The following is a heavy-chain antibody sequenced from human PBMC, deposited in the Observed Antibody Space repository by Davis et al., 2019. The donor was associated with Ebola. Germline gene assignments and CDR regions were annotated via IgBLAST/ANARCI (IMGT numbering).Heavy chain of an antibody. CDR3: TKNGERGVDY. CDR2: IRSKANSYAT. V-gene: IGHV3-73*01. J-gene: IGHJ4*02. D-gene: IGHD3-10*01. CDR1: GFTFSRNW. Sequence: GESLKISCAASGFTFSRNWMSWVRQAPGKGLEWVGRIRSKANSYATAYAASVKGRFTISRDDSKNTAYLQMNSLKTEDTAVYYCTKNGERGVDYWGQGTLVTVSS.